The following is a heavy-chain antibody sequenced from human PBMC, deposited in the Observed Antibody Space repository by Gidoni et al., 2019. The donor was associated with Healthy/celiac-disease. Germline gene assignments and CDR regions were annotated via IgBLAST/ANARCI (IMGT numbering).Heavy chain of an antibody. Sequence: QVQLQQWGAGLLKPSETLSLTCAVSGGSFSGSYWRWIRQPPGKGLEWIGEINHSGSTNYNPSLKSRVTISVDTSKNQFSLKLSSLTAADTAVYYCAREKQLVPGWFDPWGQGTLVTVSS. CDR2: INHSGST. D-gene: IGHD6-6*01. CDR3: AREKQLVPGWFDP. J-gene: IGHJ5*02. V-gene: IGHV4-34*01. CDR1: GGSFSGSY.